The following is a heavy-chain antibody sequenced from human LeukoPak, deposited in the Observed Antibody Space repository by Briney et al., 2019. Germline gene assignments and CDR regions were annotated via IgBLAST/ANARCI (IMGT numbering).Heavy chain of an antibody. D-gene: IGHD3-10*01. CDR2: IYYSGST. CDR1: GGSISSYY. CDR3: ARVGAMYYYGSGPHWFDP. Sequence: SETLSLTCTVSGGSISSYYWSWIRQPPGKGLEWIGYIYYSGSTNYNPSLKSRVTISVDTSKNQFSLKLSSVTAADTAVYYCARVGAMYYYGSGPHWFDPWGQGTPVTVSS. V-gene: IGHV4-59*01. J-gene: IGHJ5*02.